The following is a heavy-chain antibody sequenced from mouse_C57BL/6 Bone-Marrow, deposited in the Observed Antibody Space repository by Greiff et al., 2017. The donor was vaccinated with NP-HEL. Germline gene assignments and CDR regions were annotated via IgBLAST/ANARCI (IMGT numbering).Heavy chain of an antibody. Sequence: EVKLVESGGGLVKPGGSLKLSCAASGFTFSSYAMSWVRQTPEKRLEWVATISDGGSYTYYPDNVKGRFTISRDNAKNNLYLQMSHLKSEDTAMYYCARDLSTMVTTPYFDYWGQGTTLTVSS. V-gene: IGHV5-4*01. D-gene: IGHD2-2*01. CDR2: ISDGGSYT. CDR3: ARDLSTMVTTPYFDY. J-gene: IGHJ2*01. CDR1: GFTFSSYA.